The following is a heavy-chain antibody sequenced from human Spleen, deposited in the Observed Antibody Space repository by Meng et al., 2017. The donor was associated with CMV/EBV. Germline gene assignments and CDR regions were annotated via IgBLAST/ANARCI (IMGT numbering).Heavy chain of an antibody. V-gene: IGHV1-18*01. Sequence: ASVKVSCKASGYIFINYGISWVRQAPGQGLEWMGWISADNGNTNYAQKLQGRVTMTTDTSTSTAYMELRSLRSDDTAVYYCARVWAAHDTIFWVWFDPWGQGTLVTVSS. CDR1: GYIFINYG. D-gene: IGHD3-9*01. J-gene: IGHJ5*02. CDR3: ARVWAAHDTIFWVWFDP. CDR2: ISADNGNT.